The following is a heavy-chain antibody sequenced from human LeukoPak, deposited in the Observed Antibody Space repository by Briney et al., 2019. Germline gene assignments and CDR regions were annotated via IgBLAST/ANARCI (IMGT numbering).Heavy chain of an antibody. V-gene: IGHV3-30*02. D-gene: IGHD5-18*01. J-gene: IGHJ4*02. CDR2: IWYDGSNK. Sequence: GGSLRLSCAASGFTFSSYGMHWVRQAPGKGLEWVAVIWYDGSNKYYADSVKGRFTISRDNSKNTLSLQVSSLRAEDTAVYYCAKDRYSYAFEYSDSWGQGTLVTVSS. CDR1: GFTFSSYG. CDR3: AKDRYSYAFEYSDS.